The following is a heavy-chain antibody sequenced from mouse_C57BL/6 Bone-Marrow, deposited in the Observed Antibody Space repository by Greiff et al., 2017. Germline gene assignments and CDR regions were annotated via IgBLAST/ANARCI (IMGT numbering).Heavy chain of an antibody. CDR1: GFTFSSYA. V-gene: IGHV5-4*01. Sequence: EVQVVESGGGLVKPGGSLKLSCAASGFTFSSYAMSWVRQTPEKRLEWVATISDGGSYTYYPDNVKGRFTISRDNAKNNLYLQMSHLKSEDTAMYYCARVGADWGQGTLVTVSA. J-gene: IGHJ3*01. CDR2: ISDGGSYT. CDR3: ARVGAD. D-gene: IGHD3-1*01.